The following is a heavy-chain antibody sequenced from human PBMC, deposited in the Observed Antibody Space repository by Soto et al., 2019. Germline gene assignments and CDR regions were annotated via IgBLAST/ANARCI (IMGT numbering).Heavy chain of an antibody. J-gene: IGHJ4*02. CDR3: AKEYEYSSGWERIDY. Sequence: PGGSLRLSCAASGFTISSYWMSWVRQAPGKGLEWVSAISGSGISTYYADSVKGRFTISRDNSKNTLYLQMNSLRAEDTAVYYCAKEYEYSSGWERIDYWGQGTLVTVSS. CDR2: ISGSGIST. V-gene: IGHV3-23*01. CDR1: GFTISSYW. D-gene: IGHD6-19*01.